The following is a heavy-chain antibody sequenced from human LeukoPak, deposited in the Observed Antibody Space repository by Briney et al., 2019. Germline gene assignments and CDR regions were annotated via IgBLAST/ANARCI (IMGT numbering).Heavy chain of an antibody. D-gene: IGHD1-26*01. CDR3: AKGLDSRRELAPFDY. CDR2: ISYDGGNK. CDR1: GFTFSSND. V-gene: IGHV3-30*18. J-gene: IGHJ4*02. Sequence: GGSLRLSCAASGFTFSSNDIHWVRQAPGKGLEWVVVISYDGGNKYYADSVRGRFTISRDNSKNTLYLQMNSLRAEDTAVYYCAKGLDSRRELAPFDYWGQGTLVTVSS.